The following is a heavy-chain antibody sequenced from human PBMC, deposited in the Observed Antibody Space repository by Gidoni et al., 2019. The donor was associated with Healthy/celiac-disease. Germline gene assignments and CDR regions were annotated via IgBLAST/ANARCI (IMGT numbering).Heavy chain of an antibody. D-gene: IGHD6-6*01. CDR2: INPNSGGT. J-gene: IGHJ6*02. CDR1: GYTFTGYY. V-gene: IGHV1-2*02. Sequence: QVQLVQSGAEVKKPGASVKVSCKASGYTFTGYYMHWVRQAPGQGLEWMGWINPNSGGTNYAQKFQGRVTMTRDTSISTAYMELSRLRSDDTAVYYCASSSSGSYYYYGMDVWGQGTTVTVSS. CDR3: ASSSSGSYYYYGMDV.